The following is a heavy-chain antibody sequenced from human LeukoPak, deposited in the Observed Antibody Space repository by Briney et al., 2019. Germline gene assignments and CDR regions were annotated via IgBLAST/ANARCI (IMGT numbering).Heavy chain of an antibody. CDR2: ISAYNGNT. CDR3: ARADSEYRYGRELDY. CDR1: GYTFTRYG. J-gene: IGHJ4*02. V-gene: IGHV1-18*01. Sequence: ASVKVPCKASGYTFTRYGISWVRQAPGQRLEWMGWISAYNGNTNYAQKLQGRVTMTTDTSTSTAYMELRSLRSDDTAVYYCARADSEYRYGRELDYWGQETLVTVSS. D-gene: IGHD5-18*01.